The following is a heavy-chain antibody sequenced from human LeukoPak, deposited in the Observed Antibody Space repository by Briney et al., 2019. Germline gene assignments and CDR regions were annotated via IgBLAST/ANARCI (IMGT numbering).Heavy chain of an antibody. D-gene: IGHD3-10*01. V-gene: IGHV1-18*01. J-gene: IGHJ5*02. CDR2: ISAYNGNT. CDR1: GYTFTSYG. CDR3: ARGRPDGSGSYYKFDP. Sequence: ASVNVSCKSSGYTFTSYGISWVRQAPGQGLEWMGWISAYNGNTNYAQKLQGRVTMTTDTSTSTAYMELRSLRSDDTAVYYCARGRPDGSGSYYKFDPWGQGTLVTVSS.